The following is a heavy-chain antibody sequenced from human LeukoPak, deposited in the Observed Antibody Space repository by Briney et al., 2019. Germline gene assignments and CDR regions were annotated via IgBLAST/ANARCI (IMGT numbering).Heavy chain of an antibody. CDR1: GGSISSYY. CDR2: IYYSGST. V-gene: IGHV4-59*01. CDR3: ARAPSSGWRYYFDY. J-gene: IGHJ4*02. D-gene: IGHD6-19*01. Sequence: SETLSLTCTVSGGSISSYYWSWIRQPPGKGLEWIGYIYYSGSTNYNPSLKCRVTISVDTSKNQFSLKLSSVTAADTAVYYCARAPSSGWRYYFDYWGQGTLVTVSS.